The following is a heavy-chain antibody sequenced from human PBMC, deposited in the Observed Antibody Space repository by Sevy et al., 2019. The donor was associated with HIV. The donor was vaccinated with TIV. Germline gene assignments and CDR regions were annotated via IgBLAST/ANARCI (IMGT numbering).Heavy chain of an antibody. CDR2: ISGGGGSK. D-gene: IGHD2-21*02. CDR3: STVYCGGYGYFQGAFDI. J-gene: IGHJ3*02. V-gene: IGHV3-23*01. CDR1: GFTFSSYA. Sequence: GGSLRLSCAASGFTFSSYAMSWVRQAPGKGLEWVSAISGGGGSKYYEDSVKGRFTISRDNTKNTLYLQMNSLRGEDTAVFYCSTVYCGGYGYFQGAFDIWGQGTMVTVSS.